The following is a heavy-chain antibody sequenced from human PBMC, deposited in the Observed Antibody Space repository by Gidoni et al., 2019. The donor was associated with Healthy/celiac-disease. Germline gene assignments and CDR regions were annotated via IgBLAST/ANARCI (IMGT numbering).Heavy chain of an antibody. CDR1: GDTFTSYG. D-gene: IGHD2-15*01. CDR2: ISAYNGNT. CDR3: ARVVVAATGHDY. J-gene: IGHJ4*02. Sequence: QVQLVQSGSEVTKPGSSVKVSCKASGDTFTSYGISWVRQAPGQGLEWMGWISAYNGNTNYAQKLQGRVTMTTDTATSTAYMELRSLRSDDTAVYYCARVVVAATGHDYWGQGTLVTVSS. V-gene: IGHV1-18*04.